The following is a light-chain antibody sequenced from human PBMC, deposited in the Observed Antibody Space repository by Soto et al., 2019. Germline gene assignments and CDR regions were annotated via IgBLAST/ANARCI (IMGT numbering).Light chain of an antibody. CDR3: ATWDDSLSGVL. J-gene: IGLJ2*01. V-gene: IGLV1-47*01. CDR1: SSNIGNNY. CDR2: RNN. Sequence: HSVLTQPPSASETPGQRVTISCSGSSSNIGNNYVHWYQQVPGTAPKLLIYRNNQRPSGVPDRFSGSKSGTSASLAISGLRSEDEADYYCATWDDSLSGVLFGGGTMVTVL.